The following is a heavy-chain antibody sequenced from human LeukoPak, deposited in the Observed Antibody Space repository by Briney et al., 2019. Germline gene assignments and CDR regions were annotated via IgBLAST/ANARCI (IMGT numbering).Heavy chain of an antibody. CDR2: IKQDGTET. CDR1: GFTFSSYW. Sequence: GGSLRLSCAASGFTFSSYWMSWVRQAPGKGLEWVVNIKQDGTETYYVDSVEGRFTASRDNAESSLYLQMTSLRVEDTAVYYCAKLTPRGSSDAFDIWGQGTMVTVSS. V-gene: IGHV3-7*01. J-gene: IGHJ3*02. D-gene: IGHD4-23*01. CDR3: AKLTPRGSSDAFDI.